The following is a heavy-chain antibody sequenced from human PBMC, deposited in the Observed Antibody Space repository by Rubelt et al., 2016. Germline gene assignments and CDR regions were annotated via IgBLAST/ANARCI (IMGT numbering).Heavy chain of an antibody. CDR1: GYTFTSYY. Sequence: QVQLVQSGAEVKKPGAPVKVSCKASGYTFTSYYMHWVRQAPGQGLEWMGIINPSGGSTSYAQKFQGRVTMTRDTSTSTVYMELSSLRSEDTAVYYCARSPRYDFEDNGFDPRGQGTLVTVSS. CDR2: INPSGGST. J-gene: IGHJ5*02. D-gene: IGHD3-3*01. V-gene: IGHV1-46*01. CDR3: ARSPRYDFEDNGFDP.